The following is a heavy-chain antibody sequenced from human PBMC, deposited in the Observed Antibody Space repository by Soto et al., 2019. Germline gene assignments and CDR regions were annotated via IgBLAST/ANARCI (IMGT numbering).Heavy chain of an antibody. CDR2: IIPIFGTA. V-gene: IGHV1-69*13. D-gene: IGHD3-9*01. CDR1: GGTFSSYA. Sequence: GASVKVSCKASGGTFSSYAISWVRQAPGQGLEWMGGIIPIFGTANYAQKFQGRVTITADESTSTAYMELSSLRSEDTAVYYCASGILTGYYPESYYFDYWGQGTLVNVS. J-gene: IGHJ4*02. CDR3: ASGILTGYYPESYYFDY.